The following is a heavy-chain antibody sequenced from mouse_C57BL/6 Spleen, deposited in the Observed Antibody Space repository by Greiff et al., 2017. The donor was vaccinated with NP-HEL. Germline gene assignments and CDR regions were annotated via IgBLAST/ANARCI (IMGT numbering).Heavy chain of an antibody. CDR1: GYTFTSYG. CDR3: ARRELVYYAMDY. Sequence: VQLQQSGAELARPGASVKLSCKASGYTFTSYGISWVKQRTGQGLEWIGEIYPRSGNTYYNEKFKGKATLTADKSSSTAYMELRSLTSEDSAVYFCARRELVYYAMDYWGQGTSVTVSS. CDR2: IYPRSGNT. J-gene: IGHJ4*01. D-gene: IGHD4-1*01. V-gene: IGHV1-81*01.